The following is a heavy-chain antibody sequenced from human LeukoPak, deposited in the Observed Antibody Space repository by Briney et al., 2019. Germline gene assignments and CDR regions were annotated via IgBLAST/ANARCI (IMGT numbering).Heavy chain of an antibody. CDR1: GGSISSSSYY. Sequence: PSETLSLTCTVSGGSISSSSYYWGWIRQPPGKGLEWIGSIYYSGSTYYNPSLKSRVTISVDTSKNQFSLKLSSVTAADTAVYYCARVVAALSDYWGQGTLVTVSS. CDR2: IYYSGST. CDR3: ARVVAALSDY. J-gene: IGHJ4*02. D-gene: IGHD2-15*01. V-gene: IGHV4-39*07.